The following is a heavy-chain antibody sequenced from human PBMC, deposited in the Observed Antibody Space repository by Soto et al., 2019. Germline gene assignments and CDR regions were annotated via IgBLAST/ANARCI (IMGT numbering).Heavy chain of an antibody. CDR2: VTADGGT. D-gene: IGHD2-15*01. Sequence: EVQVLESGGGLVQPGGSLRLSCEGSGFTVSSHAMTWIRQAPGKGPEWVSTVTADGGTYYADSVKGRFAMSRDTSENRLYLQMNSLGAEGTAAYYCAPHVSCSVGSCQYDAFAIRGQGTMVTVSS. CDR3: APHVSCSVGSCQYDAFAI. CDR1: GFTVSSHA. V-gene: IGHV3-23*01. J-gene: IGHJ3*02.